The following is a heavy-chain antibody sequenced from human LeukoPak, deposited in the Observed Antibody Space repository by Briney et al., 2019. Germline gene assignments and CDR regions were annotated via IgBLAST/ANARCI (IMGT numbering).Heavy chain of an antibody. CDR1: GFTFSSYS. D-gene: IGHD3-10*01. CDR3: ARDGGITMVRGVISKGDYYYYYMDV. V-gene: IGHV3-21*01. Sequence: PGGSLRLSCAASGFTFSSYSMNWVRQAPGKGLEWVSSISSRSTCIDYADSVKGRFTISRDNAKNSVYLQMNSLRVEDTAVYYCARDGGITMVRGVISKGDYYYYYMDVWGKGTTVTVSS. J-gene: IGHJ6*03. CDR2: ISSRSTCI.